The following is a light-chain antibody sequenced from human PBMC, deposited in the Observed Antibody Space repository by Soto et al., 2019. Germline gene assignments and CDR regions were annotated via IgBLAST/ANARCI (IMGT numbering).Light chain of an antibody. CDR3: QQYHNWPPIT. CDR2: GAS. Sequence: EIVMTQSPVTLSVSPGQRATLSCRASQFVSSNLAWYQQKPGQAXXLXIYGASTRATGIPARFSGSGSGTEFTLTISNLQSEDFAVYFCQQYHNWPPITFGQGTRLEIK. J-gene: IGKJ5*01. CDR1: QFVSSN. V-gene: IGKV3D-15*01.